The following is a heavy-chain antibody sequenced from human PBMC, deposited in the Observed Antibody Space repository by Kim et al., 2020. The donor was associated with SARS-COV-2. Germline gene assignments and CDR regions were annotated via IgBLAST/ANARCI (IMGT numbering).Heavy chain of an antibody. CDR3: ARGDVVVESATPPDR. J-gene: IGHJ5*02. Sequence: SVKVSCKASGDTFSSCTLIWLRQAPGQGLEWIGGIIPLFGTVKYAQKFQGRVTITADESTNTVYMGLSSLRSEDTALFYCARGDVVVESATPPDRWGQG. V-gene: IGHV1-69*13. CDR1: GDTFSSCT. CDR2: IIPLFGTV. D-gene: IGHD2-15*01.